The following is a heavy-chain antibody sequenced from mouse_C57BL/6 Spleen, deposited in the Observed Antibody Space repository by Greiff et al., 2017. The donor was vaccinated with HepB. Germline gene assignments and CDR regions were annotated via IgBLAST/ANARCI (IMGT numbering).Heavy chain of an antibody. CDR1: GYSFTGYN. J-gene: IGHJ1*03. Sequence: VQLQQSGPELVKPGASVKISCKASGYSFTGYNMNWVKQSPEKSLEWIGEINPSTGGTTYNQKFKAKATLTVDKSSSTAYMQLKSLTSEDSAVYYCARGGYWYVDVWGTGTTVTVSS. V-gene: IGHV1-42*01. CDR3: ARGGYWYVDV. CDR2: INPSTGGT.